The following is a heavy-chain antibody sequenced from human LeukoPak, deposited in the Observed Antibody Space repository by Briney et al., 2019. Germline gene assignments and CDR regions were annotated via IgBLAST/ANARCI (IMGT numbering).Heavy chain of an antibody. Sequence: PGGSLRLSCAASGFTFSSYGMHWVRQAPGKGLEWVAVISYDGSNKYYADSVKGRFTISRDNAKNSLYLQMSSLRVEDTAVYYCAKVANYYYGSESYYFFEHWGQGTPVTASS. V-gene: IGHV3-30*18. CDR3: AKVANYYYGSESYYFFEH. J-gene: IGHJ4*02. CDR2: ISYDGSNK. D-gene: IGHD3-10*01. CDR1: GFTFSSYG.